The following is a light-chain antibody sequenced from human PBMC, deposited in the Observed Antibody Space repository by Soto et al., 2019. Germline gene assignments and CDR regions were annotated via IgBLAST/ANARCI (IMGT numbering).Light chain of an antibody. Sequence: DIVMTQSPDSLAVSLGERATINCKSSQSVLYSSNNKNYLPWYQQKPGQPPKLLIYWASTRESGVPDRFSGSESGTDFALTISSLQAEDGAVYYCQQYYSTPPAFGGGTKVEIK. J-gene: IGKJ4*01. V-gene: IGKV4-1*01. CDR1: QSVLYSSNNKNY. CDR3: QQYYSTPPA. CDR2: WAS.